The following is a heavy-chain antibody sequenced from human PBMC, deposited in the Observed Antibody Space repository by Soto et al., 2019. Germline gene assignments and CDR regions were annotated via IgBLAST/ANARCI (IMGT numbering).Heavy chain of an antibody. CDR3: VTLQFSRWFY. CDR2: TKHKAASYTT. D-gene: IGHD3-3*01. V-gene: IGHV3-72*01. CDR1: GFTLSDHF. J-gene: IGHJ4*02. Sequence: GGSLRLSCAACGFTLSDHFMEWVRQAPGKGLEWVGRTKHKAASYTTDYAASVNGRFTISRDDSENSLYLQMNSLKTEDTAMYYCVTLQFSRWFYWGLGTLVTVSS.